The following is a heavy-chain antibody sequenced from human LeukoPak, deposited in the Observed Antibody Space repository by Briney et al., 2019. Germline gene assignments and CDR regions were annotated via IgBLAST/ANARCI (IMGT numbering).Heavy chain of an antibody. CDR2: ISGSGGST. CDR3: AKVGIRISLIVVVFTTADDWYFDL. D-gene: IGHD3-22*01. J-gene: IGHJ2*01. CDR1: GFTFSNYA. Sequence: GGSLRLSCAASGFTFSNYAMSWVRQAPGKGLEWVSGISGSGGSTYYADSVKGRLTIPRDNSKNTLYLQMDSLRAEYTAVYYCAKVGIRISLIVVVFTTADDWYFDLWGRGTLVTVSS. V-gene: IGHV3-23*01.